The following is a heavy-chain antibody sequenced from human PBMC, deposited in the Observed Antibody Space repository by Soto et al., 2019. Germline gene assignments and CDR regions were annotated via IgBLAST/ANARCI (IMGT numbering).Heavy chain of an antibody. CDR1: GYTFTTYT. Sequence: QVQLVQSGAEVKKPGASVKVSCKASGYTFTTYTMHWVRQAPRQGLEWMGWINAGHGNTRYSPKFQDRLNITRDTSATTAYMELSNLKSEDTAVYFCARSNWNYEFSNWFDPWGQGTLVTVSS. CDR2: INAGHGNT. CDR3: ARSNWNYEFSNWFDP. J-gene: IGHJ5*02. D-gene: IGHD1-7*01. V-gene: IGHV1-3*01.